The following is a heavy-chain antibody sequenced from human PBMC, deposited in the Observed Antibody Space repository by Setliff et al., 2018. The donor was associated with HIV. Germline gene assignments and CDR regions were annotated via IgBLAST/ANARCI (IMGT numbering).Heavy chain of an antibody. Sequence: SETLSLTCTVSGASVNSHYWAWIRQPPGKGLEWIGSLYYNGNTNYNPSLKGRVTISADTSKNQFSLKLRSVTAADTAVYYCAGVLSSGYYDGPWGQGTLVTV. D-gene: IGHD3-22*01. CDR2: LYYNGNT. CDR3: AGVLSSGYYDGP. J-gene: IGHJ5*02. CDR1: GASVNSHY. V-gene: IGHV4-59*02.